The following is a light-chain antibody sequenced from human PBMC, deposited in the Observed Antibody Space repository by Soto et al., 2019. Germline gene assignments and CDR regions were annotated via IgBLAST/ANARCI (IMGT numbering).Light chain of an antibody. CDR1: QSVNNY. J-gene: IGKJ1*01. V-gene: IGKV3-11*01. Sequence: EIVLTQSPATLSLSPGERATLSCRASQSVNNYLAWYQQKPGQAPRLLLYDTSDRASGIPARFSGSGSGTGFSLTISRLQPEDVAVFYCQQRSVWPWKFGQGTKVDIK. CDR2: DTS. CDR3: QQRSVWPWK.